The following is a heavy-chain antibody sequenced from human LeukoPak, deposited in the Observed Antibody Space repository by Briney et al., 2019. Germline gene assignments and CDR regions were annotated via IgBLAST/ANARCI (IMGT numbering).Heavy chain of an antibody. J-gene: IGHJ4*02. CDR3: ASLAAAGTGSFDY. CDR1: GGSISSYY. D-gene: IGHD6-13*01. Sequence: SETLSLTCTVSGGSISSYYWSWIRQPPGKGLEWIGYIYYSGSTNYNPSLKSRVTISVDTSKNQFSLKLSSVTAADTAVYYCASLAAAGTGSFDYWGQGTLVTVSS. CDR2: IYYSGST. V-gene: IGHV4-59*08.